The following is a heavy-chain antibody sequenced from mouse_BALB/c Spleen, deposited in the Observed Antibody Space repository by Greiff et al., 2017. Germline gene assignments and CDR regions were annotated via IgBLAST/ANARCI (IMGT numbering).Heavy chain of an antibody. CDR3: ARLPGLMPWFAY. J-gene: IGHJ3*01. D-gene: IGHD2-4*01. CDR2: ISSGGGST. Sequence: EVMLVESGGGLVKPGGSLKLSCAASGFAFSSYDMSWVRQTPEKRLEWVAYISSGGGSTYYPDTVKGRFTISRDNAKNTLYLQMSSLKSEDTAMYYCARLPGLMPWFAYWGQGTLVTVSA. V-gene: IGHV5-12-1*01. CDR1: GFAFSSYD.